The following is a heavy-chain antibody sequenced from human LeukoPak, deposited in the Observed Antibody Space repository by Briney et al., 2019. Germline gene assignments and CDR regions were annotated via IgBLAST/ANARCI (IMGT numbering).Heavy chain of an antibody. J-gene: IGHJ4*02. V-gene: IGHV3-30-3*01. D-gene: IGHD1-26*01. Sequence: GGSLRLSCAASGFTFSSYAMHWVRQAPGKGLEWVAVISYDGSNKYYADSVKGRLTISRDNSKNTLYLQMNSLRAEDTAVYSCAKGDSGSDSPLHYWGQGTLVTVSS. CDR2: ISYDGSNK. CDR3: AKGDSGSDSPLHY. CDR1: GFTFSSYA.